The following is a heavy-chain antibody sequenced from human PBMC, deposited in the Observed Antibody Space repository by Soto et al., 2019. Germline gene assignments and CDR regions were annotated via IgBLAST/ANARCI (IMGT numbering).Heavy chain of an antibody. CDR1: GFTFSSYA. J-gene: IGHJ5*02. Sequence: PGGSLRLSCAASGFTFSSYAMSWVRQAPGKGLEWVSAISGSGGSTYYADSVKGRFTISRDNSKNTLYLQMNSLRAEDTAVYYFSKVLRQQLPWWVSCFDPWGQGTLVTVSS. CDR3: SKVLRQQLPWWVSCFDP. D-gene: IGHD6-13*01. CDR2: ISGSGGST. V-gene: IGHV3-23*01.